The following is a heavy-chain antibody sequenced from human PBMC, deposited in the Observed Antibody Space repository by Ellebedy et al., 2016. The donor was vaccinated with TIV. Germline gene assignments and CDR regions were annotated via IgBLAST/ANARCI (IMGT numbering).Heavy chain of an antibody. J-gene: IGHJ6*02. CDR1: GFTFSTYS. CDR3: ARNIVVVPAAPRPYYYSGMDV. Sequence: GESLKISCAASGFTFSTYSMNWVRQAPGKGLEWVSSISSSSSYIYYADSVKGRFTIYRDNAKNSLFLQMNSLRAEETAVYYCARNIVVVPAAPRPYYYSGMDVWGQGTTVTVSS. D-gene: IGHD2-2*01. CDR2: ISSSSSYI. V-gene: IGHV3-21*01.